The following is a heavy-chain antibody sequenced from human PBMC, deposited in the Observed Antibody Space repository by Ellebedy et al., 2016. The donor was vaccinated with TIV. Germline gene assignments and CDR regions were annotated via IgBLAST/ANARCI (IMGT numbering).Heavy chain of an antibody. CDR2: FYPGDSDS. J-gene: IGHJ5*02. D-gene: IGHD2-15*01. CDR3: ARFDRYCSGGGCFSGWFDP. CDR1: GYNFTNYW. V-gene: IGHV5-51*01. Sequence: PGGSLRLSCQTSGYNFTNYWIGWVRQMPGKGLEWMGIFYPGDSDSKYSPSFQGQVTISADRSISTAYLQWSSLKASDTAIYYCARFDRYCSGGGCFSGWFDPWGQGTLVTVSS.